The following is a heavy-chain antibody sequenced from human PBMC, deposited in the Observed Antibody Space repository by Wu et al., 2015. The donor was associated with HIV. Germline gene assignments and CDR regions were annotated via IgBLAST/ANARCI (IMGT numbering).Heavy chain of an antibody. V-gene: IGHV1-2*02. J-gene: IGHJ5*02. D-gene: IGHD4-17*01. CDR3: ARDRRIYGDNVGVISWFDP. Sequence: QVQLVQSGAEVKKPGASVKVSCKASGYNFIGYYMHWVRQAPGQGLEWMGWINPNSGGTNYAQKFQGRVTMTRDTSISTVYMELSRLRSDDTAVYYCARDRRIYGDNVGVISWFDPWGQGPGHSLL. CDR2: INPNSGGT. CDR1: GYNFIGYY.